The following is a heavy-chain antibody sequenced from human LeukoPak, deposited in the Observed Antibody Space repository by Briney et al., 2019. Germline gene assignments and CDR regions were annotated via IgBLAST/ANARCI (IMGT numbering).Heavy chain of an antibody. V-gene: IGHV3-11*04. CDR2: ISSSGSTI. CDR1: GFTFSDYY. Sequence: GGSLRLSCAASGFTFSDYYMSWIRHAPGKGLEWVSYISSSGSTIYYADSVKGRFTISRDNTKNSLYLQMNSLRAEDTAVYYSVGDEDSAARELDHFDYWGQGTLVTVSS. J-gene: IGHJ4*02. D-gene: IGHD3-16*01. CDR3: VGDEDSAARELDHFDY.